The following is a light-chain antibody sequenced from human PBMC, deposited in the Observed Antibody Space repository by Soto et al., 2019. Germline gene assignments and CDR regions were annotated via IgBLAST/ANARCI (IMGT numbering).Light chain of an antibody. Sequence: QSALTQPASVSGSPGQSITISCTGTGSDIGAYNYVSWYQQHPGKAPKLMIYEGSKRPSGVSNRFSGCKSGNTASLTISGLQAEDDADYYCCSYAGSSTPYGFATGTKLTVL. CDR2: EGS. CDR1: GSDIGAYNY. CDR3: CSYAGSSTPYG. J-gene: IGLJ1*01. V-gene: IGLV2-23*01.